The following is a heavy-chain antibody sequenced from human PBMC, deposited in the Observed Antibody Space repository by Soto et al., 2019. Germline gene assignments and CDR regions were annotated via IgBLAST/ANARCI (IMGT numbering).Heavy chain of an antibody. CDR3: ARELSITMVRGGGRRWFDP. CDR2: IYYSGST. V-gene: IGHV4-39*07. J-gene: IGHJ5*02. D-gene: IGHD3-10*01. Sequence: SETLSLTCTVSGVSISSSSYYWGWIRQPPGKGLEWIGSIYYSGSTYYNPSLKSRVTISVDTSKNQFSLKLSSVTAADTAVYYCARELSITMVRGGGRRWFDPWGQGTLVTVSS. CDR1: GVSISSSSYY.